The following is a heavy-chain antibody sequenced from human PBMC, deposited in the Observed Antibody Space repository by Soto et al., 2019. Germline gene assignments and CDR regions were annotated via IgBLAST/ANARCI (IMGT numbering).Heavy chain of an antibody. Sequence: ASVKVSCEASGYTFTSYGISWVRQAPGQGLEWMGWISAYNGNTNYAQKLQGRVTMTTDTSTSTAYMELRSLRSDDTAVYYCAREVAAAGGNWFDPWGQGTLVTVSS. CDR3: AREVAAAGGNWFDP. CDR2: ISAYNGNT. J-gene: IGHJ5*02. V-gene: IGHV1-18*01. D-gene: IGHD6-13*01. CDR1: GYTFTSYG.